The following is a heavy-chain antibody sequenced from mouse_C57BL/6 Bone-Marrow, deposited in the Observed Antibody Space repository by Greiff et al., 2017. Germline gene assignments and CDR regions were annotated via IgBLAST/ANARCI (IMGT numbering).Heavy chain of an antibody. CDR1: GYTFTNYW. D-gene: IGHD2-3*01. CDR2: IYPGGGYT. J-gene: IGHJ3*01. CDR3: ASYDGYAWFAY. V-gene: IGHV1-63*01. Sequence: QVQLQQSGAELVRPGTSVKMSCKASGYTFTNYWIGWAKQRPGHGLEWIGDIYPGGGYTNYNEKFKGKATLTADKSSSTAYMQFSSLTSEDSAIYYCASYDGYAWFAYWCQGTLVTVSA.